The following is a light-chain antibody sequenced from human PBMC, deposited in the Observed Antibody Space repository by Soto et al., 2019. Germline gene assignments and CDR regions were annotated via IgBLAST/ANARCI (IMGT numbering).Light chain of an antibody. Sequence: QSALTQPRSVSGSPGQSVTLSCTGTSSDVGTYTYVSWYQQHPGKAPKLIIYDVSNRPSGVSNRFSGSKSGNTASLTISGLQAEDEADYYCSSYTSSSTPYVFGTGTKVTVL. CDR2: DVS. CDR3: SSYTSSSTPYV. CDR1: SSDVGTYTY. V-gene: IGLV2-14*01. J-gene: IGLJ1*01.